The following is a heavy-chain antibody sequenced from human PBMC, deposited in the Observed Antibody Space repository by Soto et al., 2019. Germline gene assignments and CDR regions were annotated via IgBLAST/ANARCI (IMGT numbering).Heavy chain of an antibody. V-gene: IGHV1-18*04. D-gene: IGHD3-16*01. CDR2: INPYNANT. J-gene: IGHJ3*02. Sequence: ASVKVSCKTSGYTLTNHGINWVRQAPGQGLEWMGWINPYNANTNYAQKFQGRVTMTTDTSTSTAYMDLRSLTSDDTAVYYCARDRVAGIWGDAFDIWGQGTMVTVSS. CDR3: ARDRVAGIWGDAFDI. CDR1: GYTLTNHG.